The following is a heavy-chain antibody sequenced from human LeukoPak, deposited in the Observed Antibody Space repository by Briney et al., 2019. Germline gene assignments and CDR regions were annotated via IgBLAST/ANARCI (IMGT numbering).Heavy chain of an antibody. J-gene: IGHJ4*02. D-gene: IGHD3-3*01. Sequence: GGSLRLSCAASGFTFDDYGMSWVRQAPGKGLEWVSGINWNGGSTGYADSVKGRFTISRDNAKNSLYLQMNSLKTDDTGVYYCTTDHEWPLYKDIPDFDYWGRGTLVTVSS. CDR1: GFTFDDYG. CDR2: INWNGGST. V-gene: IGHV3-20*04. CDR3: TTDHEWPLYKDIPDFDY.